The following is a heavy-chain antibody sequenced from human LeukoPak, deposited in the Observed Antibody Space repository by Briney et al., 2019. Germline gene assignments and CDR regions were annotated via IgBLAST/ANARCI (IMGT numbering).Heavy chain of an antibody. Sequence: GGSLRLSCEASGFTFSDYSMIWVRQAPGEGLEWLSYITSTSDTIYYADSVKGRFTSSRDNAKNSVYLQMNSLRAEDTAVYYCARSSGYPLFDYWGQGTLVTVSS. V-gene: IGHV3-48*01. D-gene: IGHD3-22*01. J-gene: IGHJ4*02. CDR1: GFTFSDYS. CDR2: ITSTSDTI. CDR3: ARSSGYPLFDY.